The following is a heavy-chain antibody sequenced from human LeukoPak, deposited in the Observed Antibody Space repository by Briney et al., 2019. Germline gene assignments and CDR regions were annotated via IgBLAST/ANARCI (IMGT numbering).Heavy chain of an antibody. V-gene: IGHV4-59*12. CDR1: GGSISSYY. Sequence: SETLSLTCTVSGGSISSYYWSWLRQPPGKGLEWIGYIYYSGSTNYNPSLKSRVTISVDTSKNQFSLKLSSVTAADTAVYYCARDHLDYYDSSGYYSYWGQGTLVTVSS. J-gene: IGHJ4*02. D-gene: IGHD3-22*01. CDR3: ARDHLDYYDSSGYYSY. CDR2: IYYSGST.